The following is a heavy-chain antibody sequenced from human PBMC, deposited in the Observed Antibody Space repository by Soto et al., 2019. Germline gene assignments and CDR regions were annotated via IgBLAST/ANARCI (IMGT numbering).Heavy chain of an antibody. D-gene: IGHD3-10*01. Sequence: VSCKASGYTFTSYGISWVRQAPGQGLEWMGWISAYNGNTIYAQKLQGRVTMTTDTSTSTAYMELRSLRSDDTAVYYCARGITLVRGVTQNNWFDPWGQGTRVTVSS. J-gene: IGHJ5*02. V-gene: IGHV1-18*04. CDR3: ARGITLVRGVTQNNWFDP. CDR2: ISAYNGNT. CDR1: GYTFTSYG.